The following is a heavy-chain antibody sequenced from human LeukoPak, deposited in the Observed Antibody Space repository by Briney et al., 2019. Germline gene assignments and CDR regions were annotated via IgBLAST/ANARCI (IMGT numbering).Heavy chain of an antibody. V-gene: IGHV4-59*01. Sequence: PSETLSLTCTVSGGSISSYYWSWIRQPPGKGLEWIGYISYSGSTNYNPSLKSRVTISVDTSKNLSSLKLSSVTAADTAVFYCARQHRGYSGYDYFYYWGQGTLVTVSS. CDR3: ARQHRGYSGYDYFYY. D-gene: IGHD5-12*01. J-gene: IGHJ4*02. CDR1: GGSISSYY. CDR2: ISYSGST.